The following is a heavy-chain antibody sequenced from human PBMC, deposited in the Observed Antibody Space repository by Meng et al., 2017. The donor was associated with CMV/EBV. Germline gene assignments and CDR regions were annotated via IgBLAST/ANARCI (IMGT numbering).Heavy chain of an antibody. Sequence: SETLSLTCTVSGGSISSSSYYWGWIRQPPGKGLEWIGSIYDSGSTYYNPSLKSRVTISVDTSKNQFSLKLSSVTAADTAVYYCARDPHFTIFGVVPYYYYGMDVWGQGTTVTVSS. CDR3: ARDPHFTIFGVVPYYYYGMDV. CDR1: GGSISSSSYY. CDR2: IYDSGST. V-gene: IGHV4-39*07. J-gene: IGHJ6*02. D-gene: IGHD3-3*01.